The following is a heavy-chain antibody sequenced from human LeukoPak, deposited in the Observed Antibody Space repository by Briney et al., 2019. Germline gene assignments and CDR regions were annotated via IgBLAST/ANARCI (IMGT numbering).Heavy chain of an antibody. J-gene: IGHJ5*02. CDR1: GDSISGTNYY. Sequence: ETLSLTCTVSGDSISGTNYYWNWIRQPPGKGLEWIGYTNYIGSTDYNPDLKSRVTISVDSSKNQFSLKLNSVTAADTAVYYCARRSTNWFDPWGQGTLVTVSS. CDR3: ARRSTNWFDP. V-gene: IGHV4-61*01. D-gene: IGHD2-2*01. CDR2: TNYIGST.